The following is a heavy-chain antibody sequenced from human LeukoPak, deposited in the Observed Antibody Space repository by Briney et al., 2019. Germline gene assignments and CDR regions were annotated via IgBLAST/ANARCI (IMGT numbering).Heavy chain of an antibody. CDR1: GVTFSSYG. Sequence: HGGSLRLSCAASGVTFSSYGMSWVRQAPGKGVGRVAAVSGVGYSTYYADSVKGRFTISRDNSKNTLYMQMNSLRAEDTAIYYCAKAYGSGRSFFHYWGQGTLVSVSS. CDR3: AKAYGSGRSFFHY. J-gene: IGHJ4*02. CDR2: VSGVGYST. D-gene: IGHD3-10*01. V-gene: IGHV3-23*01.